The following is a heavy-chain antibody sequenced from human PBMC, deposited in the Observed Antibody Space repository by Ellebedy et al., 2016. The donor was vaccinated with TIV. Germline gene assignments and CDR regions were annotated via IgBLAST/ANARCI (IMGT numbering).Heavy chain of an antibody. D-gene: IGHD3-10*01. CDR1: GFTFSSYW. J-gene: IGHJ4*02. CDR3: ARAGRPLDY. CDR2: IKQDGSDK. Sequence: GESLKISCAASGFTFSSYWMSWVRQAPGKGLEWVANIKQDGSDKYYVHSVKGRFTVSRDNTINSLYLQMNSLNTEDTAIYYCARAGRPLDYWGQGTLVTVSS. V-gene: IGHV3-7*04.